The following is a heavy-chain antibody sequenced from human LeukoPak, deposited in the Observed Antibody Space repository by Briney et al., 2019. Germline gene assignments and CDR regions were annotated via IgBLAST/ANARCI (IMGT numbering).Heavy chain of an antibody. CDR3: ATYLFRGDTHYFDY. Sequence: PSQTLSLTCTVSGDSISSGDYYWSWIRQPAGKGLEWIGYIYDSGSTNYNPSLKSRVTISLDTSKNLFSLKLSSVTAADTAVYYCATYLFRGDTHYFDYWGQGIVVTVSS. CDR2: IYDSGST. J-gene: IGHJ4*02. D-gene: IGHD3-10*01. CDR1: GDSISSGDYY. V-gene: IGHV4-61*10.